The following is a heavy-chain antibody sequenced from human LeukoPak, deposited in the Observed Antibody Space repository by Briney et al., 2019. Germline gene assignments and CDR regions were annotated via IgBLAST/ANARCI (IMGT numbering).Heavy chain of an antibody. D-gene: IGHD3-16*02. J-gene: IGHJ4*02. V-gene: IGHV4-34*01. CDR2: INHSGST. Sequence: SETLPLTCAVYGGSFSGYYWSWIRQPPGKGLEWIGEINHSGSTNYNPSLKSRVTISVDTSKDQFSLKLSSVTAADTAVYYCARGGVGYYGYVWGSYRQYYFDYWGQGTLVTVPS. CDR1: GGSFSGYY. CDR3: ARGGVGYYGYVWGSYRQYYFDY.